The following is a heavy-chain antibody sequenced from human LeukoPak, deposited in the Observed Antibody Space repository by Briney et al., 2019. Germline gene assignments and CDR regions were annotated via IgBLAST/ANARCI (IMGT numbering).Heavy chain of an antibody. Sequence: GGSLRLSCAGSGFTVSSNYMSWVRQAPGKGLEWVSVIYSGGSTYYADSVKGRFTISRDNSKDTLHLQMNSLRAEDTAVYYCAKRVMTTVTTLDQWGQGTLVTVSS. J-gene: IGHJ5*02. D-gene: IGHD4-17*01. CDR2: IYSGGST. CDR3: AKRVMTTVTTLDQ. CDR1: GFTVSSNY. V-gene: IGHV3-66*01.